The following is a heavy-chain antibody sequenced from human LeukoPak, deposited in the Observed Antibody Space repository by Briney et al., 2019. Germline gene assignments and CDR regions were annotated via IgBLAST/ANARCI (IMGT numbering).Heavy chain of an antibody. CDR2: INHSGST. CDR1: GGSFSGYY. J-gene: IGHJ5*02. Sequence: SETLSLTCAVYGGSFSGYYWSWIRQPPGKGLEWIGEINHSGSTNYNPSLKSRVTISVDTSKNQFSLKLSSVTAADTAVYYCARGSYYDFWSGKGSTMYNWFDPWGQGTLVTVSS. V-gene: IGHV4-34*01. CDR3: ARGSYYDFWSGKGSTMYNWFDP. D-gene: IGHD3-3*01.